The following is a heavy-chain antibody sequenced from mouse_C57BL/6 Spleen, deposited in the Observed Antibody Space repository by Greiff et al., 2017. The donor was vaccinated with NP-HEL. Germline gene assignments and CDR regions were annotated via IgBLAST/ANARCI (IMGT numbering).Heavy chain of an antibody. CDR1: GYTFTSYW. J-gene: IGHJ2*01. V-gene: IGHV1-64*01. D-gene: IGHD6-1*01. CDR3: ARRGIGGYYFDY. Sequence: VQLQQSGAELVKPGASVKLSCKASGYTFTSYWMHWVKQRPGQGLEWIGMIHPNSGSTNYNEKFKSKATLTVDKSSSTAYMQLSSLTSEDSAVYYCARRGIGGYYFDYWGQGTTLTVSS. CDR2: IHPNSGST.